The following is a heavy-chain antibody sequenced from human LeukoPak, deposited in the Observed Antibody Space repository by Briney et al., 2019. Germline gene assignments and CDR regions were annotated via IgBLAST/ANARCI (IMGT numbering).Heavy chain of an antibody. D-gene: IGHD3-22*01. CDR3: VLTYYYDSTLVGAFDI. J-gene: IGHJ3*02. CDR1: GFTFSSYA. V-gene: IGHV3-23*01. CDR2: ISGSGGST. Sequence: GGSLRLSCAASGFTFSSYAMSWVRQAPGKGLEWVSAISGSGGSTYYADSVKGRFTISRDNSKNTLYLQMNSLRAEDTAVYYCVLTYYYDSTLVGAFDIWGQGTMVTVSS.